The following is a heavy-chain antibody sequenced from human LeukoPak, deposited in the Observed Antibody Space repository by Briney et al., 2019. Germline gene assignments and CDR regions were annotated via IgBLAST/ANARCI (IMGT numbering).Heavy chain of an antibody. CDR2: ISSSSSYI. J-gene: IGHJ6*03. CDR3: ARVDYDFWSGYSEIYYMDV. V-gene: IGHV3-21*01. Sequence: GGSLRLSCAASGFTFSSYSMNWVRQAPGKGLEWVSSISSSSSYIYYADSVKGRFTISRDNAKNSLYLQMNSLRAEDTAVYYCARVDYDFWSGYSEIYYMDVWGKGTTVTVSS. CDR1: GFTFSSYS. D-gene: IGHD3-3*01.